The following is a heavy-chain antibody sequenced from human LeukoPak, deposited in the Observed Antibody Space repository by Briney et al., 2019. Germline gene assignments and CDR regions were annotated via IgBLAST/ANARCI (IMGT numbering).Heavy chain of an antibody. CDR3: AKDGTYYDILPGNDAFDI. CDR1: GFTFSSYA. D-gene: IGHD3-9*01. CDR2: ISGSGGST. J-gene: IGHJ3*02. V-gene: IGHV3-23*01. Sequence: GWALILSCAASGFTFSSYAMSWFRQAPGKGLEWFSAISGSGGSTYYADSVKGRFTISRDNSKNTLYLQMNSLRAEDTAVYYCAKDGTYYDILPGNDAFDIWGQGTMVTVSS.